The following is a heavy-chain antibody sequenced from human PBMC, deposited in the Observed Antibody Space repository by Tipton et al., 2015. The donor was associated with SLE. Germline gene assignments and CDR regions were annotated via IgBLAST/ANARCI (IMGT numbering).Heavy chain of an antibody. D-gene: IGHD2-2*03. V-gene: IGHV1-2*02. CDR2: INPNSGGT. CDR1: GYTFTGYY. J-gene: IGHJ3*02. Sequence: QLVRSGAEVKKPGASVKVSCKASGYTFTGYYMHWVRQAPGQGLEWMGWINPNSGGTNYAQKFQGRVTMTRDTSISTAYMELSRLRSDDTAVYYCARDQGGYCSSTSCYGAPNAFDIWGQGTMVTVSS. CDR3: ARDQGGYCSSTSCYGAPNAFDI.